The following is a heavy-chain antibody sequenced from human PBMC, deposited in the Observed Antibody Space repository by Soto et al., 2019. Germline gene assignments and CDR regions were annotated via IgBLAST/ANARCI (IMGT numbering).Heavy chain of an antibody. D-gene: IGHD1-1*01. CDR1: GFTFSRHW. CDR3: ERDNNWSYDY. CDR2: IGPDGSST. Sequence: XGSLEVSFAASGFTFSRHWRHWVRQAPGKGLVWVSHIGPDGSSTRNADSVQGRFTISRDNARNTLYLQMNSLRDEDTAVYYCERDNNWSYDYWGQGSLVTVSS. V-gene: IGHV3-74*01. J-gene: IGHJ4*02.